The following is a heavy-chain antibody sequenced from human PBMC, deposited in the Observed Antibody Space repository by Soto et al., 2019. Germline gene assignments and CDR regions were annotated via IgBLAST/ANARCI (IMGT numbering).Heavy chain of an antibody. CDR1: GFTFSSYW. Sequence: GGSLRLSCAASGFTFSSYWMSWVRQAPGKGLEWVANIKQDGSEKYYVYSVKGRFTISRDNAKNSLYLQMNSLRAEDTAVYYCARGGGWTASDFWSGYSDYWGQGTLVTVSS. J-gene: IGHJ4*02. CDR3: ARGGGWTASDFWSGYSDY. CDR2: IKQDGSEK. V-gene: IGHV3-7*05. D-gene: IGHD3-3*01.